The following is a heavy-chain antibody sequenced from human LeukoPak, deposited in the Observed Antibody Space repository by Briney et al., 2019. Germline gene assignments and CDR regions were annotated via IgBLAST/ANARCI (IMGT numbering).Heavy chain of an antibody. V-gene: IGHV1-69*01. D-gene: IGHD2-2*01. CDR2: IIPIFGTA. Sequence: AVKVSCKASGGTFSSYAISWVRQAPGQGLEWMGGIIPIFGTANYAQKFQGRVTITADESTSTAYMELSSLRSEDTAVYHCARGYCSSTSCSVFDYWGQGTLVTVSS. CDR3: ARGYCSSTSCSVFDY. CDR1: GGTFSSYA. J-gene: IGHJ4*02.